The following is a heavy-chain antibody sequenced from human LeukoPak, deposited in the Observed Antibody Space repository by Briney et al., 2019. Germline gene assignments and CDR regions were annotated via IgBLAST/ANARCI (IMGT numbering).Heavy chain of an antibody. D-gene: IGHD6-13*01. J-gene: IGHJ4*02. Sequence: GGSLRLSCAASGFTFSSYGMHWVRQAPGKGLEWVAVIWYDGSNKYYADSVKGRFTISRDNSKNTLYLQMNSLRAEDTAVYYCARDTYSSSWKFDYWGQGTLVTVSS. V-gene: IGHV3-33*08. CDR1: GFTFSSYG. CDR3: ARDTYSSSWKFDY. CDR2: IWYDGSNK.